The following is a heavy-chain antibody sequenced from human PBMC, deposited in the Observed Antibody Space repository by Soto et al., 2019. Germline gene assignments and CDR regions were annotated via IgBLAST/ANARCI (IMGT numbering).Heavy chain of an antibody. CDR1: GGSISSYY. CDR2: IYYSGST. J-gene: IGHJ4*02. CDR3: ARALGAYDFWSGYLVYYFDY. D-gene: IGHD3-3*01. V-gene: IGHV4-59*01. Sequence: PSETLSLTCTVSGGSISSYYWSWIRQPPGKGLEWIGYIYYSGSTNYNPSLKSRVTISVDTSKNQFSLKLSSVTAADTAVYYCARALGAYDFWSGYLVYYFDYWGQGTLVTVSS.